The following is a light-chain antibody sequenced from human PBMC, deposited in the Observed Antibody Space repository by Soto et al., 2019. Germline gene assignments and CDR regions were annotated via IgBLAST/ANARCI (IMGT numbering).Light chain of an antibody. CDR1: QSIGSW. CDR2: DAS. CDR3: QQYYSYPRT. Sequence: DIQMTQSPSTLSASVGDRVTITCRASQSIGSWLAWYQQKPGKAPKLLISDASSLISGVPSRFSGSGSATEFTLTISRLLPDDFATYYCQQYYSYPRTFGQGTKVEIK. J-gene: IGKJ1*01. V-gene: IGKV1-5*01.